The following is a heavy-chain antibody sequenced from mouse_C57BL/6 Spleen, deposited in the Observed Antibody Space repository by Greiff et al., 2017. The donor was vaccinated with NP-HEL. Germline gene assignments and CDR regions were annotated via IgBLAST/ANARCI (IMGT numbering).Heavy chain of an antibody. D-gene: IGHD2-2*01. CDR2: IHPSSGST. Sequence: VQLQQPGAELVKPGASVKLSCKASGYTFTSYWMHWVQQRPGQGLEWIGMIHPSSGSTNYNEKFKSKATLTVDKSSSTAYMQLSSLTSEDSAVFYCSTSVEFYYGYPFSYWGQGTLVTVSA. V-gene: IGHV1-64*01. J-gene: IGHJ3*01. CDR1: GYTFTSYW. CDR3: STSVEFYYGYPFSY.